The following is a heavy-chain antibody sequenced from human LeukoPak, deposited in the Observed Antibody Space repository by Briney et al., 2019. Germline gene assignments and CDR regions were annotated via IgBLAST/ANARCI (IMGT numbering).Heavy chain of an antibody. CDR1: EITFSGYY. J-gene: IGHJ4*02. D-gene: IGHD5-12*01. Sequence: GGSLRLSCVASEITFSGYYMSWIRQAPGKGLGWVAVISSDGSNKYYADSMKGRFTISRDNAKNSLYLQMNSLRAEDTAVYYCARDSRGATAFDYWGQGTLVTVSS. CDR3: ARDSRGATAFDY. V-gene: IGHV3-30*03. CDR2: ISSDGSNK.